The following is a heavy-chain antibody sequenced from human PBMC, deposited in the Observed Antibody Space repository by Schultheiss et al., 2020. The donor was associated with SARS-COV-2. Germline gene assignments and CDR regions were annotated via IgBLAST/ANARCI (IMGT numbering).Heavy chain of an antibody. D-gene: IGHD6-6*01. CDR2: IGRTPSNL. V-gene: IGHV3-21*01. CDR1: GFTFGRYA. CDR3: ARNAARLITRAQFDY. Sequence: GGSLRLSCAASGFTFGRYAMHWVRQAPGKGLEWVSSIGRTPSNLYYADSVQGRFTISRDNTKNSLYLQMNSLRAEDTAVYYCARNAARLITRAQFDYWGQGTLVTVSS. J-gene: IGHJ4*02.